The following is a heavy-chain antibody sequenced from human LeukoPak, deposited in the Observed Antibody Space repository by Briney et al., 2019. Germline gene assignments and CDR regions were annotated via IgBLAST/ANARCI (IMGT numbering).Heavy chain of an antibody. CDR2: IRSKAYGGTT. V-gene: IGHV3-49*03. J-gene: IGHJ2*01. CDR1: GFTFGDYA. CDR3: TRLGQQLVAWYFDL. D-gene: IGHD6-13*01. Sequence: GGSLRLSCTASGFTFGDYAMSWFRQAPGKGLEWVGFIRSKAYGGTTEYAASVKGRFTISRDDSKSIAYLQMNSLKTEDTAVYYCTRLGQQLVAWYFDLWGRGTLVTVSS.